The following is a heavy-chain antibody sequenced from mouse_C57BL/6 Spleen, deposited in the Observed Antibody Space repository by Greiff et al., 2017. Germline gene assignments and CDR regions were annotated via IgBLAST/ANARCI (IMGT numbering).Heavy chain of an antibody. J-gene: IGHJ4*01. CDR2: ISSGSSTI. Sequence: EVKLMESGGGLVKPGGSLKLSCAASGFTFSDYGMHWVRQAPEKGLEWVAYISSGSSTIYYADTVKGRFTISRDNAKNTLFLQMTSLRSEDTATYYCARTTAQAIYYYAMDYWGQGTSVTVSS. CDR1: GFTFSDYG. D-gene: IGHD3-2*02. V-gene: IGHV5-17*01. CDR3: ARTTAQAIYYYAMDY.